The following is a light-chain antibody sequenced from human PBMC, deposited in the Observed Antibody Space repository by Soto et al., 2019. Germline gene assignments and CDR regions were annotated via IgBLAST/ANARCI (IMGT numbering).Light chain of an antibody. CDR3: SSYSTSFFYV. Sequence: QYLLTQPASGPGSPGQSITISCTGTSSDVGAYNYVSWYQQHPGEAPKLIISGVTNRPSGVSYRFSGSKSDYTASLTISGLQAEDVADYYCSSYSTSFFYVYGTGTKVTVL. CDR1: SSDVGAYNY. CDR2: GVT. V-gene: IGLV2-14*01. J-gene: IGLJ1*01.